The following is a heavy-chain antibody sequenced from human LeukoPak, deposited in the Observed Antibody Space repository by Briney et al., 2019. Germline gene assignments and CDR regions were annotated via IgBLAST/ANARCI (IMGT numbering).Heavy chain of an antibody. CDR1: GGSISSSSYY. CDR2: IYYSGST. CDR3: AGIAARLRFGP. J-gene: IGHJ5*02. V-gene: IGHV4-39*01. D-gene: IGHD6-6*01. Sequence: SETLSLTCTVSGGSISSSSYYWGWIRQPPGKGLEWIGSIYYSGSTYYNPSLKSRVTISVDTSKNQFSLKLSSVTAADTAVYYCAGIAARLRFGPWGQGTLVTVSS.